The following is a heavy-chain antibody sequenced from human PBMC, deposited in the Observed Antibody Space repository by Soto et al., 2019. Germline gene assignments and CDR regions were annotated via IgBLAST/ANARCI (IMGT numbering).Heavy chain of an antibody. J-gene: IGHJ4*02. CDR1: GFTFSSYA. CDR2: ISGSGGST. CDR3: AKDGNTVIYYFDY. Sequence: HPGGSLRLSCAASGFTFSSYAWSWVRQAPGKGLEWVSAISGSGGSTYHADSVAGRFTISRDNSKNTLYLQMHSLRAEDTAVYYCAKDGNTVIYYFDYWGQGTLVTVSS. V-gene: IGHV3-23*01. D-gene: IGHD4-17*01.